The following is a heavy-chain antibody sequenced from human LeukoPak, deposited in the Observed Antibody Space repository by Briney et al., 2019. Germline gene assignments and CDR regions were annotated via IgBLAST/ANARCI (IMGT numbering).Heavy chain of an antibody. D-gene: IGHD6-13*01. J-gene: IGHJ4*02. CDR3: AGDLPGRGIAMI. Sequence: GGSLRLSCAASGFTFNRETMNWVRQAPGKGLEWGSSISSSNSYTYYADSLKGRCTIYRDNAKNSVYLQMNILRPEATAIYSCAGDLPGRGIAMIWGQGTLVAVSS. CDR2: ISSSNSYT. V-gene: IGHV3-21*06. CDR1: GFTFNRET.